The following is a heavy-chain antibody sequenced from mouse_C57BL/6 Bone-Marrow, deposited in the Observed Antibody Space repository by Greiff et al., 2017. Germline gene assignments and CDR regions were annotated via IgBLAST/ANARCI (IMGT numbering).Heavy chain of an antibody. J-gene: IGHJ4*01. Sequence: LQQSGPELVKPGASVKISCKASGYSFTDYNMNWVKQSNGKSLEWIGVINPNYGTTSYNQKFKGKATLTVDQSYSTAYMQLSSLTTEDSAVYYCARGYDYDYAMDYWGQGTSVTVSS. D-gene: IGHD2-4*01. CDR1: GYSFTDYN. CDR3: ARGYDYDYAMDY. CDR2: INPNYGTT. V-gene: IGHV1-39*01.